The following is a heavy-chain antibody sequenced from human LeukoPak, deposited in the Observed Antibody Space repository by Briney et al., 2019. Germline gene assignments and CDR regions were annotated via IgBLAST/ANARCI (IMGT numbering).Heavy chain of an antibody. V-gene: IGHV3-9*01. D-gene: IGHD6-19*01. J-gene: IGHJ1*01. CDR3: ARAYKDRSLAGKKEFFQH. CDR1: GFIFNNYA. Sequence: GGSLRLSCAGSGFIFNNYAMHWVRQPPGKGLEWVSGISWNSGTIGYADSVKGRFTISRDNANNFLYLQMNSLRAEDTALYYCARAYKDRSLAGKKEFFQHWGQGTLVTVSS. CDR2: ISWNSGTI.